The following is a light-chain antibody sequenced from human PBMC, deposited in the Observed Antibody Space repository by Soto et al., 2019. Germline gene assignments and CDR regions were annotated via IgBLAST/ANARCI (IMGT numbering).Light chain of an antibody. CDR3: QQRSTWHPFT. CDR2: DAS. J-gene: IGKJ3*01. Sequence: EIVLTQSPATLSLSPGERATLSCRASHSVSTSLAWYQQKPGQAPRLLIYDASNRAAGIPARFSGSGSGTDFTLTIGSLEPEDFAVYYCQQRSTWHPFTFGPGTKVDIK. CDR1: HSVSTS. V-gene: IGKV3D-11*02.